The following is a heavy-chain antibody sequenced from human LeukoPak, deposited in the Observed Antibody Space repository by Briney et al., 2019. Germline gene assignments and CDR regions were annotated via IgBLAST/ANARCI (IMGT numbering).Heavy chain of an antibody. J-gene: IGHJ6*02. CDR2: MFSSGNT. V-gene: IGHV4-59*01. Sequence: PSETLSLTCNVSGGSINGFYWTWIRQPPGKGLEWIGSMFSSGNTNYDPSLKSRVTISVDTSKSQISLRLTSVPAADSGVYHCARLTREDGVDVWGQGTTVTVSS. CDR3: ARLTREDGVDV. CDR1: GGSINGFY.